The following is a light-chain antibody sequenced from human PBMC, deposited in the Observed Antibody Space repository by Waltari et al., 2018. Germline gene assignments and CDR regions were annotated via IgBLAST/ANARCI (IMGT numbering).Light chain of an antibody. CDR3: GTWDNNLNALV. J-gene: IGLJ2*01. Sequence: QSVLTQPPSVSAAPGQKVIIPCSGSTSNIGKNYVTLYQQFPGAAPKVFIYESEKRPSGIPDRFSGSKSGTSASLGITGLQTGDEAAYYCGTWDNNLNALVFGGGTKLTVL. CDR2: ESE. V-gene: IGLV1-51*02. CDR1: TSNIGKNY.